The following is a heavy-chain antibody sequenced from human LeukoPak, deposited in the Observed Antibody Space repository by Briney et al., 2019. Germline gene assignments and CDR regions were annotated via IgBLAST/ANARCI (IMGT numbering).Heavy chain of an antibody. D-gene: IGHD3-9*01. J-gene: IGHJ4*02. CDR3: ARHSAYYDILTGLPDY. CDR2: IYPGDSDT. Sequence: GESLKISCKGSGYSFTSYWIGWVRQMPGKGLEWMGIIYPGDSDTRYSPSFQGQVTILADKSISTAYLQWSSLKASDTAMYYCARHSAYYDILTGLPDYWGQGTLVTVSS. V-gene: IGHV5-51*01. CDR1: GYSFTSYW.